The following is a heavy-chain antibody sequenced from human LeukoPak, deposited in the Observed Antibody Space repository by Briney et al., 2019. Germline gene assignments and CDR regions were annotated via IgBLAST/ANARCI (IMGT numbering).Heavy chain of an antibody. CDR2: IIPILGIA. Sequence: SVKVSCKASGGTFSSYAISWVRQAPGQGLEWMGRIIPILGIANYAQKFQGRVTITADKSTSTAYMELSSLRSEDTAVYYCARGEYYYDSSGYYFDGYWGQGTLVTVSS. V-gene: IGHV1-69*04. J-gene: IGHJ4*02. CDR1: GGTFSSYA. D-gene: IGHD3-22*01. CDR3: ARGEYYYDSSGYYFDGY.